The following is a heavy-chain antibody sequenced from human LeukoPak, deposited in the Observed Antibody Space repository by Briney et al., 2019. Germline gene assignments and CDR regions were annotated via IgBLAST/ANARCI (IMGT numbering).Heavy chain of an antibody. CDR3: ARDEGSGWTYFDY. J-gene: IGHJ4*02. CDR1: GGSISSSNW. D-gene: IGHD6-19*01. Sequence: SGTLSLTCAVSGGSISSSNWWSWVRQPPGKGLGWIGEIYHSGSTNYNPSLKSRVTISVDKSKNQFSLKLSSVTAADTAVYYCARDEGSGWTYFDYWGQGTLVTVSS. V-gene: IGHV4-4*02. CDR2: IYHSGST.